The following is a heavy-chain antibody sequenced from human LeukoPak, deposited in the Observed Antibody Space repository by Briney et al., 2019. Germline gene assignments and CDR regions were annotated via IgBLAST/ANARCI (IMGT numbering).Heavy chain of an antibody. CDR3: AKDGYGSHYDSSGLDY. D-gene: IGHD3-22*01. CDR2: ISWNSGSI. V-gene: IGHV3-9*01. J-gene: IGHJ4*02. CDR1: GFTFDDYA. Sequence: GGSLRLSCAASGFTFDDYAMHWARHAPGKGLEWVSGISWNSGSIGYADSVKGRFTISRDNAKNSLYLQMNSLRAEDTALYYCAKDGYGSHYDSSGLDYWGQGTLVTVSS.